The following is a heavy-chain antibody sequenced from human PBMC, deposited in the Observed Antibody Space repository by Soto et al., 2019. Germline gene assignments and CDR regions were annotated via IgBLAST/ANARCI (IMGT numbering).Heavy chain of an antibody. Sequence: QVRLVESGGGVVQPGRSLRLSCAASGFTFSTFGMHWVRQAPGKGLEWVALISYDGSNEYYTASVKGRFALSRDNSKNTLYLQMNSLIAEDTAVYYCAKAIVATIGDYYGMDVWGQGTTVTVSS. D-gene: IGHD5-12*01. CDR3: AKAIVATIGDYYGMDV. J-gene: IGHJ6*02. V-gene: IGHV3-30*18. CDR1: GFTFSTFG. CDR2: ISYDGSNE.